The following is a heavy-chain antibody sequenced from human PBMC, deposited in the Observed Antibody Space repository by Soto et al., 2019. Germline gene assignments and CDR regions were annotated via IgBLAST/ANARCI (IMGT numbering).Heavy chain of an antibody. CDR2: IIPIFGTA. D-gene: IGHD4-17*01. CDR3: ASRSRATVTTDY. J-gene: IGHJ4*02. Sequence: SVKVSCKASGGTFSSYAISWVRQAPGQGLEWMGGIIPIFGTANYAQKFQGRVTITADESTSTAYMELSSLRSEDTAVYYCASRSRATVTTDYWGQGTLVTVSS. CDR1: GGTFSSYA. V-gene: IGHV1-69*13.